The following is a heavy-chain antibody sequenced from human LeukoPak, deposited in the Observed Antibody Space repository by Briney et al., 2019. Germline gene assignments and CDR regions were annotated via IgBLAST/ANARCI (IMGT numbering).Heavy chain of an antibody. CDR1: GFTFSSYG. V-gene: IGHV3-15*01. CDR2: IKSKTDGGTT. Sequence: GRSLRLSCAASGFTFSSYGMHWVRQAPGKGLEWVGRIKSKTDGGTTDYAAPVKGRFTISRDNSKNTLYLQMNSLRAEDTAVYYCARDGGFGSNYEDYYYYGMDVWGQGTTVTVSS. D-gene: IGHD4-4*01. J-gene: IGHJ6*02. CDR3: ARDGGFGSNYEDYYYYGMDV.